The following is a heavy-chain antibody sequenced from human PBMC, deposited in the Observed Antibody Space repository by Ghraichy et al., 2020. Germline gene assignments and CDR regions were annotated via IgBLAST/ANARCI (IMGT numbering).Heavy chain of an antibody. CDR3: ARGNREQQLGVHWFDP. J-gene: IGHJ5*02. Sequence: SETLSLTCTVSGGSISSYYWSWIRQPPGKGLEWIGYIYYSGSTNYNPSLKSRVTISVDTSKNQFSLKLSSVTAADTAVYYCARGNREQQLGVHWFDPWGQGTLVTVSS. CDR2: IYYSGST. CDR1: GGSISSYY. V-gene: IGHV4-59*01. D-gene: IGHD6-13*01.